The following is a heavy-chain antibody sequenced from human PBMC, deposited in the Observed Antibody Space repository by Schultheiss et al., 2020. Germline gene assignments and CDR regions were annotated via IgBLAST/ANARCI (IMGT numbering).Heavy chain of an antibody. CDR2: INPNSGGT. CDR3: ARGEVYGDWFDP. J-gene: IGHJ5*02. CDR1: GGTFSSYT. D-gene: IGHD4-17*01. V-gene: IGHV1-8*02. Sequence: ASVKVSCKASGGTFSSYTISWVRQAPGQGLEWMGRINPNSGGTNYAQKFQGRVTMTRNTSISTAYMELSSLRSEDTAVYYCARGEVYGDWFDPWGQGTLVTVSS.